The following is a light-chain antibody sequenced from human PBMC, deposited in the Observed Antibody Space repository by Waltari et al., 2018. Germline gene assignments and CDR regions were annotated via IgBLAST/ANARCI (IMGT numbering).Light chain of an antibody. CDR3: YSKDTDGGSQGK. J-gene: IGLJ2*01. CDR2: DDN. Sequence: YDLTQPPSVSVSPGQTAAITCSGDGLPKQYTFWYHQKSGQAPVLVLYDDNKRPSGIPGRFSGSSAGTVATVTITGAQGDDEADYYCYSKDTDGGSQGKIGGGTKLTVL. CDR1: GLPKQY. V-gene: IGLV3-10*01.